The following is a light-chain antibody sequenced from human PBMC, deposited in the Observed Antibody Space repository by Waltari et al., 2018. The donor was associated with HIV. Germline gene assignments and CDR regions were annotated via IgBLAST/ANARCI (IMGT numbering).Light chain of an antibody. CDR3: SSYTSSGTYV. Sequence: QSALTQPASVSGSPGQSITISCTGTSSDVGGYNYVSWYQQHPGRAPKLMISEVSNRPSGFSNRFPGSKSGNTSSLTIAGLQAADEADYYCSSYTSSGTYVFGTGTKVTVL. CDR1: SSDVGGYNY. CDR2: EVS. J-gene: IGLJ1*01. V-gene: IGLV2-14*01.